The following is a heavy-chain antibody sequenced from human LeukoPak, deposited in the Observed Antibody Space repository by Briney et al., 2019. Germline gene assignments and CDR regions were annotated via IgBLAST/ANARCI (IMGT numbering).Heavy chain of an antibody. CDR3: ARGLIYGDAFDY. J-gene: IGHJ4*02. Sequence: GGSLRLSCAASGFTFSSYSMNWVRQAPGKGLEWASSISSSSSYIYYADSVKGRFTISRDNAKNSLYLQMNSLRAEDTAVYYCARGLIYGDAFDYWGQGTLVTVSS. CDR1: GFTFSSYS. V-gene: IGHV3-21*01. D-gene: IGHD4-17*01. CDR2: ISSSSSYI.